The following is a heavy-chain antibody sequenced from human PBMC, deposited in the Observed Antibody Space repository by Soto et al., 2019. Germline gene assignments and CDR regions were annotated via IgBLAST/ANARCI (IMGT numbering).Heavy chain of an antibody. CDR2: IRSKAKSYAT. Sequence: EVQLVESGGGLVQPGGSLKLSCAASGFTFSGSAMHWVRQASGNGLEWVGRIRSKAKSYATADAASVKGRFTIPRDDSKNTAYLQMNSLKTEDTAVYYCTSCAPGTYGMGVWGQGTTVPVSS. CDR3: TSCAPGTYGMGV. D-gene: IGHD1-1*01. V-gene: IGHV3-73*02. CDR1: GFTFSGSA. J-gene: IGHJ6*02.